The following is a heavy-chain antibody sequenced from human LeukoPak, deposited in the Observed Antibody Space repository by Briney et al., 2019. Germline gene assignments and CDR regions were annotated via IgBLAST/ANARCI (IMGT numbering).Heavy chain of an antibody. CDR3: ARDRSGGNYATFEY. V-gene: IGHV3-23*01. CDR2: ISAAGGST. D-gene: IGHD1-26*01. Sequence: GGSLRLSCAASGFTFSNYAISRVRQAPGKGLEWVLAISAAGGSTYYADSVKGRFTFSRDNAKNTLYVQMNSLRAEDTALYYCARDRSGGNYATFEYWGQGTLVTVSS. J-gene: IGHJ4*02. CDR1: GFTFSNYA.